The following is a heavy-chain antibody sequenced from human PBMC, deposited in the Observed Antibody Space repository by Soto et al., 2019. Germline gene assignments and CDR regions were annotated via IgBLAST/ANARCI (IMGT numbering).Heavy chain of an antibody. V-gene: IGHV3-33*01. CDR3: ARVRVFGVVISQYEGMDV. D-gene: IGHD3-3*01. Sequence: PGGSLRLSCAASGFTFSTYAMHWVRQAPGKGLEWVAVIWYDGSNKYYSDSVKGRFTMSRDNSKNTLYLQMNSLRAEDTAVYYCARVRVFGVVISQYEGMDVWGQGTTVTVSS. J-gene: IGHJ6*02. CDR1: GFTFSTYA. CDR2: IWYDGSNK.